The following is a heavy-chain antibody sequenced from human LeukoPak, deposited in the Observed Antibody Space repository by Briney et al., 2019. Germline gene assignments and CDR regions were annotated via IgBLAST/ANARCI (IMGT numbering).Heavy chain of an antibody. J-gene: IGHJ4*02. V-gene: IGHV3-23*01. D-gene: IGHD3-9*01. CDR3: AKSGSEYYDILTGYVF. CDR1: GFTFSSYG. Sequence: GGSLRLSCAASGFTFSSYGMSWVRQAPGKGLEWVSAIRGSGGSTYYADSVKGRFTISRDNSKNTLYLQMNSLRAEDTAVYYCAKSGSEYYDILTGYVFWGQGTLVTVSS. CDR2: IRGSGGST.